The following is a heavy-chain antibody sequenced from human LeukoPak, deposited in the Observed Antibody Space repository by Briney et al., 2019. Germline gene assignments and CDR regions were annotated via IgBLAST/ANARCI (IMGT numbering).Heavy chain of an antibody. Sequence: ASVKVSCKASGYTFTSYGISWVRQAPGQGLEWMGWINPNSGGTNYAQKFQGRVTMTRDTSISTAYMELSRLRSDDTAVYYCARPNSSGWYYRGFDPWGQGTLVTVSS. CDR1: GYTFTSYG. J-gene: IGHJ5*02. CDR2: INPNSGGT. V-gene: IGHV1-2*02. D-gene: IGHD6-19*01. CDR3: ARPNSSGWYYRGFDP.